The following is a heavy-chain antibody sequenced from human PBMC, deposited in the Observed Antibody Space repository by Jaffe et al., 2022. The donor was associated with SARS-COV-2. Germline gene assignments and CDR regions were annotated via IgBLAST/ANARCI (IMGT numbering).Heavy chain of an antibody. CDR2: IGTAGDT. CDR3: AREGEGGSYGD. Sequence: EVQLVESGGGLVQPGGSLRLSCAASGFTFSSYDMHWVRQATGKGLEWVSAIGTAGDTYYPGSVKGRFTISRENAKNSLYLQMNSLRAGDTAVYYCAREGEGGSYGDWGQGTLVTVSS. CDR1: GFTFSSYD. J-gene: IGHJ4*02. D-gene: IGHD1-26*01. V-gene: IGHV3-13*01.